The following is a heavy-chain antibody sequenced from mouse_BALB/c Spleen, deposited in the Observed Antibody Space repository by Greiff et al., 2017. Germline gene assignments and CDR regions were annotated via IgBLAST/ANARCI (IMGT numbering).Heavy chain of an antibody. J-gene: IGHJ4*01. CDR1: GYTFTSYW. Sequence: VQLQQSGTVLARPGASVKMSCKASGYTFTSYWMQWVKQRPGQGLEWIGAIYPGDGDTRYTQKFKGKATLTADKSSSTAYMQLSSLASEDSAVYYCAREGGNYDYAMDYWGQGTSVTVSS. D-gene: IGHD2-1*01. CDR3: AREGGNYDYAMDY. CDR2: IYPGDGDT. V-gene: IGHV1-87*01.